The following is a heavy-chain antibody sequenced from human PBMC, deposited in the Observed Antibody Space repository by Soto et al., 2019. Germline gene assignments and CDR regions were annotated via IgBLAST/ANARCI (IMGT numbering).Heavy chain of an antibody. CDR1: DGSIGSGDYY. Sequence: QVQLQESGPGLVKPSQTLSLTCTVSDGSIGSGDYYWSWIRQHPGKGLEWIGYSHFSGSTSYNPSLKSRVTIAVDTSRNQFSLKLTSVTSADTAVYYCARLLTIFGVVNQSWFDPWGQGTLVTVSS. D-gene: IGHD3-3*01. V-gene: IGHV4-31*03. J-gene: IGHJ5*02. CDR3: ARLLTIFGVVNQSWFDP. CDR2: SHFSGST.